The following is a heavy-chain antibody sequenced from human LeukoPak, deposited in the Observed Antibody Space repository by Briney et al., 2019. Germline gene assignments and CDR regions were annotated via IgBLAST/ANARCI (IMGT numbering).Heavy chain of an antibody. J-gene: IGHJ3*02. Sequence: SDPLSLICGLSGRSQSGYYWMWLPHLRGRGRVGFGEINHSGSINYNPSLKSRVTISVDTSKKQFSLKLSSVTAADTAVYYCARGGECGSCDGFDMWGQGIMVTVSS. CDR1: GRSQSGYY. D-gene: IGHD2-15*01. CDR2: INHSGSI. CDR3: ARGGECGSCDGFDM. V-gene: IGHV4-34*01.